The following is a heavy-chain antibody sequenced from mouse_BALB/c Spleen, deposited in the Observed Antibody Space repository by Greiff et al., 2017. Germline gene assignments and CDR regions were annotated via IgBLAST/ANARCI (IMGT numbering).Heavy chain of an antibody. CDR1: GFSLTSYG. D-gene: IGHD1-1*01. J-gene: IGHJ3*01. Sequence: VQGVESGPGLVAPSQSLSITCTVSGFSLTSYGVHWVRQPPGKGLEWLGVIWAGGSTNYNSALMSRLSISKDNSKSQVFLKMNSLQTDDTAMYYCARDRSSTWFAYWGQGTLVTVSA. V-gene: IGHV2-9*02. CDR3: ARDRSSTWFAY. CDR2: IWAGGST.